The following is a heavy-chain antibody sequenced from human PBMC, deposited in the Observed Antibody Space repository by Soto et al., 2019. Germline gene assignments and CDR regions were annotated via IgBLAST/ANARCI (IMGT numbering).Heavy chain of an antibody. CDR2: ISYDGSNK. V-gene: IGHV3-30-3*01. D-gene: IGHD3-10*01. Sequence: QVQLVESGGGVVQPGRSLRLSCAASGFTFSSYAMHWVRQAPGKGLEWVAVISYDGSNKYYADSVKGRFTISRDNSKNTLYLQMNSLRAEDTAVYYCARDLARYYYGSSFDYWGQGTLVTVSS. J-gene: IGHJ4*02. CDR1: GFTFSSYA. CDR3: ARDLARYYYGSSFDY.